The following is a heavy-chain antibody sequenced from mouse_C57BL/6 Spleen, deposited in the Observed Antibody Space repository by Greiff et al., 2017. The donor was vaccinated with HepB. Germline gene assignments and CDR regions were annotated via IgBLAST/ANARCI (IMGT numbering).Heavy chain of an antibody. D-gene: IGHD2-3*01. CDR1: GYTFTSYW. CDR2: IHPNSGST. Sequence: QVQLQQPGAELVKPGASVKLSCQASGYTFTSYWMHWVKQRPGQGLEWIGMIHPNSGSTNYNEKFKSKATLTVDKSSSTAYMQLSSLTSEDSAVYYCARDRDGYPFAYWGQGTLVTVSA. CDR3: ARDRDGYPFAY. V-gene: IGHV1-64*01. J-gene: IGHJ3*01.